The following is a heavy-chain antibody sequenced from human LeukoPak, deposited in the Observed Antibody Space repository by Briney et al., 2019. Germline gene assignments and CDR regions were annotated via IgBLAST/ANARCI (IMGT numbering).Heavy chain of an antibody. V-gene: IGHV1-2*02. D-gene: IGHD3-3*01. Sequence: ASVKVSCKASGYTFTGYYMHWVRQAPGQGLEWMGWINPNSGGTNYAQKFQGRVTMTRDTSISTAYMELSRLRSDDTAVYYCARYDFWSGYPFDYWGQGTLVTVYS. J-gene: IGHJ4*02. CDR2: INPNSGGT. CDR3: ARYDFWSGYPFDY. CDR1: GYTFTGYY.